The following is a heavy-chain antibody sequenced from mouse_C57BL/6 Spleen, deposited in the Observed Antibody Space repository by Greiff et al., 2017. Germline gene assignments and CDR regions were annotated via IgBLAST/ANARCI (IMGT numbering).Heavy chain of an antibody. D-gene: IGHD5-5*01. V-gene: IGHV1-19*01. CDR3: ARSLSDYQFAY. J-gene: IGHJ3*01. Sequence: VQLQQSGPVLVKPGASVKMSCKASGYTFTDYYMNWVKQSHGKSLEWIGVINPYNGGTSYNQKFKGQATLTVDKSSSTAYMELNSLTSEDSAVYYCARSLSDYQFAYWGQGTLVTVSA. CDR1: GYTFTDYY. CDR2: INPYNGGT.